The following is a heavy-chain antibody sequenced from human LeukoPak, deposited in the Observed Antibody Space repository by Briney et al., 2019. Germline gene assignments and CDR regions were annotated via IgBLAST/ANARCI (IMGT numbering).Heavy chain of an antibody. Sequence: PGGSLRLSCSAPGFTFSIYAMHWVRQAPGKGLEYVSGISSNGRSTYYADSVKGRFTISRDNSKNTLYLQMSSLSTEDTAVYYCVQVPSSVPYYYDMDVWGQGTTVTVSS. CDR1: GFTFSIYA. CDR3: VQVPSSVPYYYDMDV. CDR2: ISSNGRST. J-gene: IGHJ6*02. V-gene: IGHV3-64D*06. D-gene: IGHD6-13*01.